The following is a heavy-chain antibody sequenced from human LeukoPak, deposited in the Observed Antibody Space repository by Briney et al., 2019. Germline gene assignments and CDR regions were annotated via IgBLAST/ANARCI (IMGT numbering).Heavy chain of an antibody. D-gene: IGHD3-3*01. V-gene: IGHV4-30-4*08. Sequence: KPSETLSLTCTVSGGSISSGDYYWSWIRQPPGKGLERIGYIYYSGSTYYNPSLKSRVTISVDTSKNQFSLKLSSVTAADTAVYYCARVSFYDFWSGYHNWFDPWGQGTLVTVSS. CDR3: ARVSFYDFWSGYHNWFDP. J-gene: IGHJ5*02. CDR2: IYYSGST. CDR1: GGSISSGDYY.